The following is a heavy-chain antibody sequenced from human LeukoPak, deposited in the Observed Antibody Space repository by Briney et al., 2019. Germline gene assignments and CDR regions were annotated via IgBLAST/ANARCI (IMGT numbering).Heavy chain of an antibody. CDR2: TYHTGST. V-gene: IGHV4-38-2*02. J-gene: IGHJ5*02. Sequence: SETLSLTCTVSGYSISSGYSWDWIRQPPGKGLEWIGNTYHTGSTYYNPSLKSRVTIPVDTSKNQFSLKLSSVTAADTAVYYCARSPGSGITIFGFDPWGQGTLVTVSS. D-gene: IGHD3-3*01. CDR1: GYSISSGYS. CDR3: ARSPGSGITIFGFDP.